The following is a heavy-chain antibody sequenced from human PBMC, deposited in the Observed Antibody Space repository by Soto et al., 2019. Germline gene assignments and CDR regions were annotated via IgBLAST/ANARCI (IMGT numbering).Heavy chain of an antibody. V-gene: IGHV3-21*01. CDR1: GFTFSSYS. CDR3: AREYSSSSFYYGLDV. D-gene: IGHD6-13*01. CDR2: ISSSSSYI. Sequence: GGSLRLSCAASGFTFSSYSMNWVRQAPGKGLEWVSSISSSSSYIYYADSVKGRFTISRDNAKNSLYLQMNSLRAEDTAVYYCAREYSSSSFYYGLDVWGQGTTVTVSS. J-gene: IGHJ6*02.